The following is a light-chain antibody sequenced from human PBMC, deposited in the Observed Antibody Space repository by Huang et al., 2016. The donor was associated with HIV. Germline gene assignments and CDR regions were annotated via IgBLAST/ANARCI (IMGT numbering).Light chain of an antibody. V-gene: IGKV3-20*01. Sequence: EIVLPQSPGTLSLSPGERATLTCRASQSVSDNHLAWYQQSPGQAPRRLIYAAFNRATGIPDRFSGSVSETDFTLTITRLEPDDLAVYYCQQYVTSPYTFGQGTRLEIK. J-gene: IGKJ2*01. CDR3: QQYVTSPYT. CDR2: AAF. CDR1: QSVSDNH.